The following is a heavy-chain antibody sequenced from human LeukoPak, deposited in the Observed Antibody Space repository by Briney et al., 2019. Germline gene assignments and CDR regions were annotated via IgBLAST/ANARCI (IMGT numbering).Heavy chain of an antibody. Sequence: PGGSLRLSCTASGFTFSTYWINWVRQSPGKGLVWVALINGDGSTTTHADSVKGRFTISRDNAKNTAYLQMNILRDEDTAVYFCARDYAGSPDYWGQGTLVTVSA. CDR1: GFTFSTYW. D-gene: IGHD3-10*01. J-gene: IGHJ4*02. V-gene: IGHV3-74*03. CDR2: INGDGSTT. CDR3: ARDYAGSPDY.